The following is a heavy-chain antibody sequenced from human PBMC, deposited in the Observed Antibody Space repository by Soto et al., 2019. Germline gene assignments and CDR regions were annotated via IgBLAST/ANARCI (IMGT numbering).Heavy chain of an antibody. CDR1: GGSISGGGHS. V-gene: IGHV4-30-4*01. D-gene: IGHD2-8*01. Sequence: SETLSLTCTVSGGSISGGGHSWRWIRQPPGKGLEWSGHSFDSGSTYYNPSLKSRLTISVDTSKNQFSLRLSSVTAADTAVYYCARESLPLTNDWYFDLWGRGTLVTVAS. CDR2: SFDSGST. CDR3: ARESLPLTNDWYFDL. J-gene: IGHJ2*01.